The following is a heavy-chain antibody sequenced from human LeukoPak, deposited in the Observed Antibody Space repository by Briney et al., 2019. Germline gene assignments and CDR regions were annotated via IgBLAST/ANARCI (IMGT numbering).Heavy chain of an antibody. D-gene: IGHD2-2*01. V-gene: IGHV4-61*02. CDR3: ARVVVPAAYNWFDP. Sequence: SQTLSLTCTVSGGSISSGSYYWSWIRQPAGKGLEWIGRIYTSGSTNYNPFLKSRVTISVDTSKNQFSLKLSSVTAADTAVYYCARVVVPAAYNWFDPWGQGTLVTVSS. CDR1: GGSISSGSYY. CDR2: IYTSGST. J-gene: IGHJ5*02.